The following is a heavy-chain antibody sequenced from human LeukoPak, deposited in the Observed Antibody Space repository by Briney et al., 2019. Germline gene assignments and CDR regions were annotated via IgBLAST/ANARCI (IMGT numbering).Heavy chain of an antibody. CDR2: IYYSGNP. CDR1: GGSISSSYYF. V-gene: IGHV4-39*01. CDR3: ARVPGIALVVIDY. J-gene: IGHJ4*02. Sequence: PSDTLSLPCSVSGGSISSSYYFWGWIRQPPGKGLEWIGSIYYSGNPYYNSSLKSRVTISVDTSENRFSLRLSSVTAADTAVYYCARVPGIALVVIDYWGQGSLFTVSS. D-gene: IGHD6-19*01.